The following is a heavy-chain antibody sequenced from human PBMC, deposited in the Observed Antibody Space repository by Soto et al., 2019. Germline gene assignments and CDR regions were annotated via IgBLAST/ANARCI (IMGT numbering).Heavy chain of an antibody. CDR2: ISAYNGNT. CDR1: GYTFTSYG. V-gene: IGHV1-18*01. CDR3: ARRGVLRYFDWLHDY. D-gene: IGHD3-9*01. Sequence: QVQLVQSRAEVKKPEASVKVSCKASGYTFTSYGISWVRQAPGQGLEWMGWISAYNGNTNYAQKLQGRVTMTTDTSTSTAYMELRSLRSDDTAVYYCARRGVLRYFDWLHDYLGQGTLVTVSS. J-gene: IGHJ4*02.